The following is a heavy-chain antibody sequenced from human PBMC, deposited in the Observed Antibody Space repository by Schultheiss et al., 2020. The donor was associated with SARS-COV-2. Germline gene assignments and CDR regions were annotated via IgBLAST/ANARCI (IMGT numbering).Heavy chain of an antibody. Sequence: GGSLRLSCAASGFTFSSYWMSWVRQAPGKGLEWVANIKQDGSEKYYVDSVKGRFTISRDNAKNSLYLQMNSLRAEDTAVYYCASSRGYSYGLGFDYWGQGVLVTVSS. V-gene: IGHV3-7*01. CDR1: GFTFSSYW. J-gene: IGHJ4*02. CDR2: IKQDGSEK. CDR3: ASSRGYSYGLGFDY. D-gene: IGHD5-18*01.